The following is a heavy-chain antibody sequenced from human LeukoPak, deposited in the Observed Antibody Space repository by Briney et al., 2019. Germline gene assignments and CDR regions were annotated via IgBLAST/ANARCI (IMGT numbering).Heavy chain of an antibody. CDR2: IYPGDSDT. CDR3: ARLKLGSYYLLDY. Sequence: GESLKISCKGSGYSFPTYWIGWVRQTPGKGLEWMGIIYPGDSDTRYSPSFQGQVTISADKSISTAYLQWSSLKASDTAMYYCARLKLGSYYLLDYWGQGTLVTVSS. D-gene: IGHD1-26*01. J-gene: IGHJ4*02. V-gene: IGHV5-51*01. CDR1: GYSFPTYW.